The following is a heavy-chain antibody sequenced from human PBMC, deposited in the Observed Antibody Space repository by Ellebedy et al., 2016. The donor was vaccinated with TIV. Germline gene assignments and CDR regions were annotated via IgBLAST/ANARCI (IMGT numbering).Heavy chain of an antibody. V-gene: IGHV4-39*07. J-gene: IGHJ4*02. CDR1: GGSISSSSYY. CDR3: ARASYSSGWYVGY. Sequence: SETLSLXXSVSGGSISSSSYYWGWIRQPPGKGLEWIGSIYYSGSTYYNPSLKSRVTISVDTSKNQFSLKLSSVTAADTAVYYCARASYSSGWYVGYWGQGTLVTVSS. CDR2: IYYSGST. D-gene: IGHD6-19*01.